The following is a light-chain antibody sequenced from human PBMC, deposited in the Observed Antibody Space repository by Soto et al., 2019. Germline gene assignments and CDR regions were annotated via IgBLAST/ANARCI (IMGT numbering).Light chain of an antibody. CDR2: GVS. Sequence: QSALTQPASVSGSPGQSITISCTGTSSDVGGYKYFSLYQQHPGKAPKVMIDGVSNRHSGVSKRFSGSKSGNTASLTIYGLPAEEEADYYCCSYTSYNPLLFCGGTKLTVL. CDR3: CSYTSYNPLL. J-gene: IGLJ3*02. V-gene: IGLV2-14*01. CDR1: SSDVGGYKY.